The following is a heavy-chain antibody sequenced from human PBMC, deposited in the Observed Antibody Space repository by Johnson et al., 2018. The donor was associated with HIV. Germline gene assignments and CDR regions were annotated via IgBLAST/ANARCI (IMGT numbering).Heavy chain of an antibody. V-gene: IGHV3-30*04. J-gene: IGHJ3*02. D-gene: IGHD3-16*01. Sequence: QVQLVESGGGVVRPGRSLRLSCAASGFTFSSFTMHWVRQAPGKGLEWVAVISDDVSSTFYVDSVKGRFTISRDNSKNTLYLQMNSLRAEDTAVYYCASLGLDLLVKAPLSVVFDAFDIWGQGTMVTVSS. CDR3: ASLGLDLLVKAPLSVVFDAFDI. CDR2: ISDDVSST. CDR1: GFTFSSFT.